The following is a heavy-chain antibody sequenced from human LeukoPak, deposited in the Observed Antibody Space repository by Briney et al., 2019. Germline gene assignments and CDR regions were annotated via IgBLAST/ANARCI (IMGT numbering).Heavy chain of an antibody. CDR3: ARVRYYGSGSYYLNSGYYYYMDV. CDR2: INHSGST. Sequence: SETLSLTCTVYGGSFSGYYWSWIRQPPGKGLEWIGEINHSGSTNYNPSLKSRVTISVDTSKNQFSLKLSSVTAADTAVYYCARVRYYGSGSYYLNSGYYYYMDVWGKGTTVTISS. CDR1: GGSFSGYY. V-gene: IGHV4-34*01. D-gene: IGHD3-10*01. J-gene: IGHJ6*03.